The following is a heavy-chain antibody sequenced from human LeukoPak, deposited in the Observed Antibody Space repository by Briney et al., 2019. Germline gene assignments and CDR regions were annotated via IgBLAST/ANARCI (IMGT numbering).Heavy chain of an antibody. D-gene: IGHD2-2*01. CDR2: INPNSGGT. CDR3: ARDVGGYCGSTSCYTQGGWFDP. J-gene: IGHJ5*02. V-gene: IGHV1-2*02. Sequence: ASVKVSCKASGYTFTGYYMHWVRRAPGQGLEWMGWINPNSGGTNYAQKFQGRVTMTRDTSISTAYMELSRLRSDDTAVYYCARDVGGYCGSTSCYTQGGWFDPWGQGTLVTVSS. CDR1: GYTFTGYY.